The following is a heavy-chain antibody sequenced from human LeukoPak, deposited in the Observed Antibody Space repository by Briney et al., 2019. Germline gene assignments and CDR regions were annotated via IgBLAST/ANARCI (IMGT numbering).Heavy chain of an antibody. CDR1: GYTLTELS. V-gene: IGHV1-24*01. CDR2: FDPEDGET. J-gene: IGHJ5*02. CDR3: ATDYGDYGYNGNWFDP. D-gene: IGHD4-17*01. Sequence: ASVKVSCKVSGYTLTELSMHWVRQAPGKGLEWMGGFDPEDGETIYAQKFQGRVTMTEDTSTDTAYMELSSLRSEDTAVYYCATDYGDYGYNGNWFDPWGQGTLVTVSS.